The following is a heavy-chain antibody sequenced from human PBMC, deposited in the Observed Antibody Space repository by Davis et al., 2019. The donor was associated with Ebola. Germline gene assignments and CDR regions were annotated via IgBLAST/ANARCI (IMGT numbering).Heavy chain of an antibody. CDR2: IIPIIGIA. Sequence: SVKVSCKASGGTFSSSWVRQAPGQGLEWMGRIIPIIGIANYAQKFQGRVTITADKSTSTAYMELSSLRAEDTAVYYCAKVAGGWNGKYDYWGQGTLVTVSS. J-gene: IGHJ4*02. D-gene: IGHD1-1*01. CDR1: GGTFSS. V-gene: IGHV1-69*04. CDR3: AKVAGGWNGKYDY.